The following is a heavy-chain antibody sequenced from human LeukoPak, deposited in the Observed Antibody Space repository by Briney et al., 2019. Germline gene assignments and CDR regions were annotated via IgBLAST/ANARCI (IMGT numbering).Heavy chain of an antibody. CDR2: IYPGDSDT. Sequence: GESLKISCKGSGYSFTSYWIGWVRQMPGKGLEWMGIIYPGDSDTRYSPSFQGQVTISADKSISTAYPQWSSLKASDTAMYYCARRGYYGSGSYSNHNWFDPWGQGTLVTVSS. D-gene: IGHD3-10*01. CDR3: ARRGYYGSGSYSNHNWFDP. CDR1: GYSFTSYW. V-gene: IGHV5-51*01. J-gene: IGHJ5*02.